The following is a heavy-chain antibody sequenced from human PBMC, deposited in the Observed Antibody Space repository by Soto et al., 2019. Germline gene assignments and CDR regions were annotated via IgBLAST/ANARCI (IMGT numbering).Heavy chain of an antibody. Sequence: PGGSLRLSCAASGFSFNSYWMSWVRQGPGKGLDWVANVNLDGSQTYYVDSVKGRFTISRDNAKNSLYLQMDSLRAEDTAVYYCARDLPHGYFDPWGQGTLVTXSS. CDR3: ARDLPHGYFDP. CDR2: VNLDGSQT. J-gene: IGHJ4*02. V-gene: IGHV3-7*01. CDR1: GFSFNSYW.